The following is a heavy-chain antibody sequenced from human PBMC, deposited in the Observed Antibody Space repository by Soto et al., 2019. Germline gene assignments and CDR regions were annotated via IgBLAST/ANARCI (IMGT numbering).Heavy chain of an antibody. J-gene: IGHJ4*02. V-gene: IGHV3-33*01. CDR2: IWYDGRRA. CDR3: ARDNVRTGHYSDIDS. CDR1: GFTFSSYG. D-gene: IGHD2-8*02. Sequence: VQLVESGGGVVQPGRSLRLSCAASGFTFSSYGMHWVRQAPGKGLEWVAVIWYDGRRAYYADSVKGRFTISRDNPKNTVYLRMNSLRVEDTALYFCARDNVRTGHYSDIDSWGQGTLLTVSS.